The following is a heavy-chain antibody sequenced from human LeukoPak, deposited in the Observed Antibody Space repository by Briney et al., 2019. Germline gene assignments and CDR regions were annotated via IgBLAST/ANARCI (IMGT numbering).Heavy chain of an antibody. CDR2: INNDGSTT. D-gene: IGHD2-2*01. CDR3: ARGSTASFDP. CDR1: EFTFSDYW. V-gene: IGHV3-74*01. J-gene: IGHJ5*02. Sequence: GGSLRLSCAASEFTFSDYWMHWVRQAPGKGLVWVSRINNDGSTTTYADSVKGRFTISRDNAKNTLYLEMNSLRAEDTAVYYCARGSTASFDPWGQGTLVTVSS.